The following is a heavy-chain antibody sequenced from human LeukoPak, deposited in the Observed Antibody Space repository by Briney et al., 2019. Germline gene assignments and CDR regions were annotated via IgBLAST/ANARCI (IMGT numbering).Heavy chain of an antibody. Sequence: SETLSLTCTVSGGSISNYYWSWIRQPPGKGLECVGYIYYSGTTNYNPSLKSRVTISVDTSKNQFSLKLSSVTAADTAVYYCARHGGYSSPYLHWGQGTLVTVSS. CDR3: ARHGGYSSPYLH. V-gene: IGHV4-59*08. CDR2: IYYSGTT. D-gene: IGHD6-13*01. J-gene: IGHJ1*01. CDR1: GGSISNYY.